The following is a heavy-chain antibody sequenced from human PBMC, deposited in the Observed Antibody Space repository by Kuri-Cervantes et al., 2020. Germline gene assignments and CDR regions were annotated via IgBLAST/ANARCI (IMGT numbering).Heavy chain of an antibody. CDR2: ISTTGDNT. V-gene: IGHV3-23*01. Sequence: GESLKISCAVSGFTFRIYAMSWVRQAPGKGLEWVSSISTTGDNTYYPNFMRGRFTISRDNSKNTLYLQVDGLRAEDTAIYYCARKVYHRVDVWGQGTTVTGSS. CDR3: ARKVYHRVDV. J-gene: IGHJ6*02. D-gene: IGHD1-14*01. CDR1: GFTFRIYA.